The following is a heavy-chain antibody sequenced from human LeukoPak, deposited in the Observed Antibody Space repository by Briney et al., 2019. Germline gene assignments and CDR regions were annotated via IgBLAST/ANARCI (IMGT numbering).Heavy chain of an antibody. Sequence: PSETLSLTCAVSGYSISSGHYWGWIRQPPGKGLEWIGSIYHSGSAHYNPSLKSRVTISVDTSKNQFSLKLSSVTAADTAVYYCARHEDPWGYFDYWGQGTLVTVSS. D-gene: IGHD3-16*01. CDR2: IYHSGSA. CDR1: GYSISSGHY. V-gene: IGHV4-38-2*01. CDR3: ARHEDPWGYFDY. J-gene: IGHJ4*02.